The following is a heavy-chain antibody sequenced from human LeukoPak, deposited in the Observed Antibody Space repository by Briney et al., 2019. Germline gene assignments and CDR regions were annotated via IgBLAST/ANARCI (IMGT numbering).Heavy chain of an antibody. J-gene: IGHJ4*02. CDR3: ARDQRVTGRPDIDY. Sequence: PGGSLRLSCAASGFTFRNHWMHWVRHTPRKGLVWVSRISSDGSSTTYADSVKGRFTISRDNANNTLYLQMNNLRAEDTAMYHCARDQRVTGRPDIDYWGQGTLVSVSS. D-gene: IGHD6-6*01. CDR1: GFTFRNHW. CDR2: ISSDGSST. V-gene: IGHV3-74*03.